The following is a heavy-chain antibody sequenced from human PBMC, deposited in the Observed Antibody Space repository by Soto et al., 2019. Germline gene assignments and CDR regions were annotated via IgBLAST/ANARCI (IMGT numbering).Heavy chain of an antibody. CDR1: GFTFSSYA. CDR2: ISGGGDAT. D-gene: IGHD6-19*01. CDR3: GKGRYSSGWNYFDY. J-gene: IGHJ4*02. Sequence: EVQLLESGGGLVQPGGSLRLSCAASGFTFSSYAMSWVRQAPGKGLEWVSTISGGGDATYYADSVKGRFTISRDNSKNTLYLQMNSLRAEDAAVYYWGKGRYSSGWNYFDYWGQGALVTVSS. V-gene: IGHV3-23*01.